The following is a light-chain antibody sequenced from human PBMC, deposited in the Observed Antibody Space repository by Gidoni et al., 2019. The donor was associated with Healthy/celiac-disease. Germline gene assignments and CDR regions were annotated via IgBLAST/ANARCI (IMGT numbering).Light chain of an antibody. V-gene: IGKV1-39*01. CDR2: AAS. CDR1: QSSSSY. Sequence: DIQMTQSPSSLSASVGDRVTITCRASQSSSSYLNWYQQKPGKAPQLLIYAASSLQSGVPSRFSGSGSVTDFTLTIRSLQPEDFATYYCQQSYSTLWTFGQGTKVEIK. J-gene: IGKJ1*01. CDR3: QQSYSTLWT.